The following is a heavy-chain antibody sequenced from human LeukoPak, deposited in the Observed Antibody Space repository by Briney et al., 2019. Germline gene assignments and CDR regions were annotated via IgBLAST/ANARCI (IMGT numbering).Heavy chain of an antibody. CDR1: GFTFSIHG. D-gene: IGHD2-15*01. CDR2: IISSSSYI. CDR3: ARDPQYCSGGSCYSFDY. J-gene: IGHJ4*02. Sequence: GGSLRLSCAASGFTFSIHGLNWVRQAPGKGLEWVSSIISSSSYIYYADSVKGRFTISRDNAKNSLYLQMNSLRAEDTAVYYCARDPQYCSGGSCYSFDYWGQGTLVTVSS. V-gene: IGHV3-21*01.